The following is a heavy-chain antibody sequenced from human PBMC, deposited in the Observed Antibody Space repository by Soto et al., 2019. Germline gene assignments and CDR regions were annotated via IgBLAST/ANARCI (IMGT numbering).Heavy chain of an antibody. CDR3: AIESSGRYSSY. J-gene: IGHJ4*02. CDR1: GFTFSSYA. Sequence: PWGSLRLSCAASGFTFSSYAIIFCRRSPFKWLDWVSKISTSGAYTYYTDSVKGRFAISRDNPKNTLHLQMNSLRAEDTAVYYCAIESSGRYSSYWGQGTLVTVSS. V-gene: IGHV3-23*01. D-gene: IGHD1-26*01. CDR2: ISTSGAYT.